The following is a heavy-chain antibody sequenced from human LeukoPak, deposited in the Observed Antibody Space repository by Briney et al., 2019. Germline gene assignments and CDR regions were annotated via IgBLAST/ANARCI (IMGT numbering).Heavy chain of an antibody. CDR1: GFTFSSYS. Sequence: GGSLRPSCAASGFTFSSYSMNWVRQAPGKGLEWVSYISSSSSTIYYADSVKGRFTISRDNAKNSLYLQMNSLRAEDTAVYYCARGPPSDCTNGVCLFDYWGQGTLVTVSS. D-gene: IGHD2-8*01. CDR3: ARGPPSDCTNGVCLFDY. CDR2: ISSSSSTI. J-gene: IGHJ4*02. V-gene: IGHV3-48*04.